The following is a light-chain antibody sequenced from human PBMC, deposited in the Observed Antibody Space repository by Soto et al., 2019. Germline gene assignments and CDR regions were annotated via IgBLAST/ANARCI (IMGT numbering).Light chain of an antibody. Sequence: FTQSPGTLSLSAGQRATLSCRASQSLSGTYLAWYRQTNGQATRVLIYRASIRDTGISDRFSGSGSWTDSTLTISRLEPEDVELDYCQHYGASTWTFGQGTKVDIK. CDR3: QHYGASTWT. J-gene: IGKJ1*01. CDR1: QSLSGTY. V-gene: IGKV3-20*01. CDR2: RAS.